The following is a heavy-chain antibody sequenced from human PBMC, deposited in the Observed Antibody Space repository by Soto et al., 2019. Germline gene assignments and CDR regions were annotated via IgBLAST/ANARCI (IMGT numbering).Heavy chain of an antibody. CDR2: IYYSGST. CDR1: GGSISSGVYY. J-gene: IGHJ5*02. V-gene: IGHV4-31*03. D-gene: IGHD3-9*01. Sequence: PSETLSLTCTVSGGSISSGVYYWSWIRQQPGKGLEWIGYIYYSGSTNYNPSLKSRVTISVDTSKNQFSLKLSSVTAADTAVYYCARGRRGYDIFGGWDVRYNWFDPWGQGTLVTVSS. CDR3: ARGRRGYDIFGGWDVRYNWFDP.